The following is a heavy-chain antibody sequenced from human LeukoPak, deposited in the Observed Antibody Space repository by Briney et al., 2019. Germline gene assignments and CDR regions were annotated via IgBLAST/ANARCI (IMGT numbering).Heavy chain of an antibody. CDR2: IIPILGIA. CDR1: GGTFSSYA. V-gene: IGHV1-69*04. Sequence: SVKVSCKASGGTFSSYAISWVRQALGQGLEWMGKIIPILGIANYAQKFQGRVTITADKSTSTAYMELSSLRSEDTAVYYCARSAAKYYDFWSGYRRVGNWFDPWGQGTLVTVSS. D-gene: IGHD3-3*01. CDR3: ARSAAKYYDFWSGYRRVGNWFDP. J-gene: IGHJ5*02.